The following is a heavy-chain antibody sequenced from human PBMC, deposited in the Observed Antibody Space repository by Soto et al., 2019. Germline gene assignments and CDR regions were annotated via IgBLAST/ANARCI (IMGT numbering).Heavy chain of an antibody. V-gene: IGHV1-2*04. D-gene: IGHD2-2*01. CDR2: INPNSGGT. Sequence: GASVKVSCKASGYTFTGYDMHWVRQAPGQGLEWMGWINPNSGGTNYAQKFQGWVTMTRDTSISTAYMELSRLRSDDTAVYYCARVDCSSTSCPGRYYGMDVWGQGTTVTVSS. J-gene: IGHJ6*02. CDR3: ARVDCSSTSCPGRYYGMDV. CDR1: GYTFTGYD.